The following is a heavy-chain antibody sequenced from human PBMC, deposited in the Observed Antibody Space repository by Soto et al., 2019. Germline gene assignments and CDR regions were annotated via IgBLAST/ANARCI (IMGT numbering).Heavy chain of an antibody. J-gene: IGHJ6*02. CDR3: ARCFYDSSGAATYDYYGMDV. V-gene: IGHV1-69*19. CDR2: IIPIFGTA. Sequence: QVQLVQSGAEVKKPGSSVKVSCKASGGTFSSYAISWVRQAPGQGLEWMGGIIPIFGTANYAQKFQGRVTITADESTSTAYMELSSLRSEATAVYYAARCFYDSSGAATYDYYGMDVCGQVTTVTVSS. CDR1: GGTFSSYA. D-gene: IGHD3-22*01.